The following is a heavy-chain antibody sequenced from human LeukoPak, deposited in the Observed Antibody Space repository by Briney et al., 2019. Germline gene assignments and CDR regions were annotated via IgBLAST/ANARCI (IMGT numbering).Heavy chain of an antibody. Sequence: KPSETLSLTCAVYGGSFSGYYWSWIRQPPGKGLEWIGEINHSGSTNYNPSLKSRVTISVDTSKNQFSLKLSSVTAADTAVYYCASSNSIVRAFDIWGQGTMVTVSS. J-gene: IGHJ3*02. D-gene: IGHD3-16*02. V-gene: IGHV4-34*01. CDR2: INHSGST. CDR1: GGSFSGYY. CDR3: ASSNSIVRAFDI.